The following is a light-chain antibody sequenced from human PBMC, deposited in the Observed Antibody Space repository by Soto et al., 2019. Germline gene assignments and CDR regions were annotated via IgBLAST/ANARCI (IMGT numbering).Light chain of an antibody. CDR2: AAS. CDR3: QHYNSYSEA. Sequence: DIQMTQSPSSLSASVGDRVTVTCEASQDIRKYLNWYQQKPGKGPKLLIYAASSLQSGVPSRFSGSGSGTEFTLTISSLQPDDFATYYCQHYNSYSEAFGQGTKVDIK. CDR1: QDIRKY. J-gene: IGKJ1*01. V-gene: IGKV1-16*01.